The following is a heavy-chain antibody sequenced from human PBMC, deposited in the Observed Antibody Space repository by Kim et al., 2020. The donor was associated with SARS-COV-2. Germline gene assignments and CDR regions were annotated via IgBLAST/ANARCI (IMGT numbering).Heavy chain of an antibody. CDR2: ISGSGGST. J-gene: IGHJ4*02. D-gene: IGHD3-22*01. Sequence: GGSLRLSCAASGFTFSSYAMSWVRQAPGKGLEWVSAISGSGGSTYYADSVKGRFTISRDNSKNTLYLQMNSLRAEDTAVYYCAKDLRDYYDSSGQFYYFDYWGQGTLVTVSS. V-gene: IGHV3-23*01. CDR3: AKDLRDYYDSSGQFYYFDY. CDR1: GFTFSSYA.